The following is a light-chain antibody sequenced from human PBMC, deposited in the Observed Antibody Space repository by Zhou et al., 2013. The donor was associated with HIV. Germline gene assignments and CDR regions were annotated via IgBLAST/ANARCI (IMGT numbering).Light chain of an antibody. V-gene: IGKV2-28*01. J-gene: IGKJ1*01. Sequence: DIVMTQSPLSLPVAPGEPASISCRSSQSLLHSNGYNYLDWYLQKPGQSPQLLLYLSSNRASGVPDRFSGSGSGTDFTLKISRVEAEDVGVYYCMQATQFPRTFGQGTKVEI. CDR1: QSLLHSNGYNY. CDR2: LSS. CDR3: MQATQFPRT.